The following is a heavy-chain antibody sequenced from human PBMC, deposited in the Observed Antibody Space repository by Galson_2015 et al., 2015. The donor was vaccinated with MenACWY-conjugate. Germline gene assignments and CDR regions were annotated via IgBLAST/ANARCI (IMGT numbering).Heavy chain of an antibody. V-gene: IGHV1-18*01. J-gene: IGHJ3*02. CDR1: GYTFTSYG. CDR2: ISAYNGNT. D-gene: IGHD1-26*01. Sequence: SVKVSCKASGYTFTSYGISWVRQAPGQGLEWMGWISAYNGNTNYAQKLQGRVTMTTDTSTSTAYMELRSLRSDDTAVYYCARDIPLRAGGSSEGRAFDIWGQGTMVTVSS. CDR3: ARDIPLRAGGSSEGRAFDI.